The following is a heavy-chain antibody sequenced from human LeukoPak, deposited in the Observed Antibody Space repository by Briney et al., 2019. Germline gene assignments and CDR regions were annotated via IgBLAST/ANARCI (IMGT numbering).Heavy chain of an antibody. CDR3: AREPLGYCSSTSCSHIGELGFDP. J-gene: IGHJ5*02. CDR2: ISAYNGNT. D-gene: IGHD2-2*01. Sequence: ASVKVSCEASGYTFTSYGISWVRQAPGQGLEWMGWISAYNGNTNYAQKLQGRVTMTTDTSTSTAYMELRSLRSDDTAVYYCAREPLGYCSSTSCSHIGELGFDPWGQGTLVTVSS. CDR1: GYTFTSYG. V-gene: IGHV1-18*01.